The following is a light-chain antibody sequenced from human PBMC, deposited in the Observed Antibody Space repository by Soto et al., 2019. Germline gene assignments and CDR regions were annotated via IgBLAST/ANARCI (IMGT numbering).Light chain of an antibody. CDR2: QVS. J-gene: IGKJ1*01. CDR3: VQGTHGPWT. CDR1: QGLVYSDGNTF. Sequence: DVVMTQSPLSLSVTLGQPASISCRSSQGLVYSDGNTFLNWFHQRPGQSPRRLIYQVSNRDSGVPDRFSGSGSGTDYTLTISRVEAEDVGIYYCVQGTHGPWTFGPGTTVEIK. V-gene: IGKV2-30*01.